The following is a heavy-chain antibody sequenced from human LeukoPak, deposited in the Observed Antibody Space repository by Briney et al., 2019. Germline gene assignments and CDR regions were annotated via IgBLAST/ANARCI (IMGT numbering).Heavy chain of an antibody. J-gene: IGHJ4*02. CDR2: IIPIFGTA. V-gene: IGHV1-69*13. Sequence: GASVKVSCKASGGTFSSYAISWVRQAPGQGLEWMGGIIPIFGTANYAQKFQGRVTITADESTSTAYMELSSLRSEDTAVHYCARSLPTMVRGVFSYWGQGTLVTVSS. CDR3: ARSLPTMVRGVFSY. D-gene: IGHD3-10*01. CDR1: GGTFSSYA.